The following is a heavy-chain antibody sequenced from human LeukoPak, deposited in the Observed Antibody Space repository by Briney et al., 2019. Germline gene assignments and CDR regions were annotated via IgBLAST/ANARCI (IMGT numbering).Heavy chain of an antibody. V-gene: IGHV1-2*02. Sequence: ASVKVSCNASGYTFTCYYMHWVRQAPGQGREWMGWINPNSGGTNYAQKFQGRVTMTRDTSISTAYMELSRLRSDDTAVYYCARGDREYYDSSGYFVHWGQGTLVTVSS. CDR3: ARGDREYYDSSGYFVH. CDR1: GYTFTCYY. D-gene: IGHD3-22*01. J-gene: IGHJ4*02. CDR2: INPNSGGT.